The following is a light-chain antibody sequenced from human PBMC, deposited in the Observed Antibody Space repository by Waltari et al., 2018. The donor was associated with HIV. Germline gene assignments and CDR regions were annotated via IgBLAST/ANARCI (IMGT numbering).Light chain of an antibody. CDR1: NSLLYASNNKNF. V-gene: IGKV4-1*01. Sequence: DIVMTQSPDSLTVSLGERATINCKSSNSLLYASNNKNFLAWYQQKPGQPPKLLINWASTRESGVPDRFSGSGSETGFTLTISSLQAEDVAIYYCHQYYSIPRTFGQGTKLEI. CDR2: WAS. J-gene: IGKJ1*01. CDR3: HQYYSIPRT.